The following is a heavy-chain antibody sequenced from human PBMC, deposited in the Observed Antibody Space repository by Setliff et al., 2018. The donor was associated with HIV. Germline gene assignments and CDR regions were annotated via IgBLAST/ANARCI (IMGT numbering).Heavy chain of an antibody. Sequence: ASVKVSCKPSGYTFDAKYIHWARQAPGQGLEWMGWINPNSGGTNYARKFQGRVTMTRDTSTSTAYMELNSLRSDDAAVYYCATAGGRSWFDPWGPGTLVTVSS. J-gene: IGHJ5*02. CDR1: GYTFDAKY. CDR3: ATAGGRSWFDP. V-gene: IGHV1-2*02. D-gene: IGHD3-16*01. CDR2: INPNSGGT.